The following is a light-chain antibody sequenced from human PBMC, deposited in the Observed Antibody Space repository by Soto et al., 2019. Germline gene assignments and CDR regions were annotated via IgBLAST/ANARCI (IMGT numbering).Light chain of an antibody. Sequence: DIQMTQSPSTLSGSVGDRVTITCRASQTISSWLAWYQQKPGKAPKLLIYKASTLKSGVPSRFSGSGSGTEFTRTISSLQPDDFATYYCQQYNSYSITFGQGTRLEIK. CDR3: QQYNSYSIT. CDR1: QTISSW. V-gene: IGKV1-5*03. J-gene: IGKJ5*01. CDR2: KAS.